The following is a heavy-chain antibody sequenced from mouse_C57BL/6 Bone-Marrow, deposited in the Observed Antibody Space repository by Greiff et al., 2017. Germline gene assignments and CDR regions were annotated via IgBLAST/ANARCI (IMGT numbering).Heavy chain of an antibody. V-gene: IGHV1-76*01. CDR2: IYPGSGDT. CDR3: ARYGNPMTTEVDPYAMDY. D-gene: IGHD1-1*01. Sequence: QVQLQQSGAELVRPGASVKLSCKASGYSFTDYYINWVKQRPGQGLEWIARIYPGSGDTYYNEKFKGKATLTAEKSSSTAYMQLSSLTSEDSAVYVCARYGNPMTTEVDPYAMDYWGQGTSVTVSS. CDR1: GYSFTDYY. J-gene: IGHJ4*01.